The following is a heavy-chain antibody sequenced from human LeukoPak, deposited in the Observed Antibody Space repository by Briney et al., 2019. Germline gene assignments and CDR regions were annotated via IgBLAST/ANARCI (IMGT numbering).Heavy chain of an antibody. CDR2: IYYSGST. CDR3: AREFGPTQAVFDY. D-gene: IGHD2-15*01. CDR1: GGSISSYY. V-gene: IGHV4-59*12. Sequence: SETLSLTCTVSGGSISSYYWSWIRQPPGKGLEWIGSIYYSGSTNYNPSLKSRVTISVDTSKNQFSLKLSSVTAADTAVYYCAREFGPTQAVFDYWGQGTLVTVSS. J-gene: IGHJ4*02.